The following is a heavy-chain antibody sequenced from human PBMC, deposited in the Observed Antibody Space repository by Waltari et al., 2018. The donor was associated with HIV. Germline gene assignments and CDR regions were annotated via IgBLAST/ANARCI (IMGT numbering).Heavy chain of an antibody. Sequence: QVQLQESGPGLVKPSQTLSLTCTVSGGSISSGSYYWRWIRQPAGKGLAWIGRIYTSGSTNYNPSLKSRVTISVDTSKNQFSLKLSSVTAADTAVYYCARELGYCSSTSCFDAFDIWGQGTMVTVSS. CDR3: ARELGYCSSTSCFDAFDI. D-gene: IGHD2-2*01. J-gene: IGHJ3*02. CDR2: IYTSGST. V-gene: IGHV4-61*02. CDR1: GGSISSGSYY.